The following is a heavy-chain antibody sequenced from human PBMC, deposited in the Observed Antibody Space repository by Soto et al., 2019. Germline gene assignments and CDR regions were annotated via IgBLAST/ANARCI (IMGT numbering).Heavy chain of an antibody. V-gene: IGHV3-48*01. CDR1: GFTFSSYS. Sequence: VQLVESGGGLVQPGGSLRLSCAASGFTFSSYSMNWVRQAPGKGLEWVSYISSSSSTIYYADSVKGRFTISRDNAKNSLYLQMNSLRAEDTAVYYCARDLPGGYQRHSFDYWGQGTLVTVSS. CDR2: ISSSSSTI. CDR3: ARDLPGGYQRHSFDY. J-gene: IGHJ4*02. D-gene: IGHD2-2*01.